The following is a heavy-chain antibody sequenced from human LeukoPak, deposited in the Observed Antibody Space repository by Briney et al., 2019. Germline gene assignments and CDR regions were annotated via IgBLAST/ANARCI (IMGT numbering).Heavy chain of an antibody. D-gene: IGHD6-6*01. CDR1: GYTFTSYG. V-gene: IGHV1-2*02. CDR3: ASPRRDSSSRFYFDY. CDR2: INPNSGGT. J-gene: IGHJ4*02. Sequence: ASVKVSCKASGYTFTSYGISWVRQAPGQGLEWMGWINPNSGGTNYAQKFQGRVTMTRDTSISTAYMELSRLRSDDTVVYYCASPRRDSSSRFYFDYWGQGTLVTVSS.